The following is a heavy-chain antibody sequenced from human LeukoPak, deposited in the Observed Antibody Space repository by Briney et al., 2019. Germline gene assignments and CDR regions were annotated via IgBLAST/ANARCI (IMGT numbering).Heavy chain of an antibody. D-gene: IGHD3-10*01. CDR3: AKVGTMVRGVIIIVQGYFDY. CDR1: GFTFSSYA. CDR2: ISGSGGST. J-gene: IGHJ4*02. Sequence: PGGSLRLSCAASGFTFSSYAMSWVRQAPGKGLEWVSAISGSGGSTYYADSVKGRFTISRDNSKNTLYLQMNSLGAEDTAVYYCAKVGTMVRGVIIIVQGYFDYWGQGTLVTVSS. V-gene: IGHV3-23*01.